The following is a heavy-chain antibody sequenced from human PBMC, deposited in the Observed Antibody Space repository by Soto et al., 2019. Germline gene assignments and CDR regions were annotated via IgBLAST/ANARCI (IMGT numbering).Heavy chain of an antibody. V-gene: IGHV3-23*01. CDR1: GFTFSSYA. CDR2: ISGSGGST. J-gene: IGHJ5*02. Sequence: GGSLRLSCAASGFTFSSYARSWVRQAPGKGLEWVSAISGSGGSTYYADSVKGRFTISRDNSKNTLYLQMNSLRAEDTAVYYCAKALTIFGVGRDWFDPWGQGTLVTVSS. D-gene: IGHD3-3*01. CDR3: AKALTIFGVGRDWFDP.